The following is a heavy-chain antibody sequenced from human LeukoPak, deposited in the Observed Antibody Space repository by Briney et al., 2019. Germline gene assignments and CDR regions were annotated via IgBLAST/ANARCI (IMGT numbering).Heavy chain of an antibody. CDR2: ISSSSSSYI. CDR1: GFTFSSYS. J-gene: IGHJ6*03. V-gene: IGHV3-21*01. CDR3: AREDIVVAPAARGGMDV. Sequence: GGSLRLSCAASGFTFSSYSMNWVRQAPGKGLEWVSSISSSSSSYIYYADSVKGRFTITRDNAKNSLYLQMNSLRAEDTAVYYCAREDIVVAPAARGGMDVWGKGTTVTVSS. D-gene: IGHD2-2*01.